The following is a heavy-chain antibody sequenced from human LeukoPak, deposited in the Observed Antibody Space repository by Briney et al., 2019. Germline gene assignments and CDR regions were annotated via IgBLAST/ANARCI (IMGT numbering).Heavy chain of an antibody. CDR2: ISSSSSTI. CDR3: ARAIAAVFDY. J-gene: IGHJ4*02. Sequence: GGSLRLSCAVSGFTFSTYSMHWVRRAPGKGLEWLTYISSSSSTIYYADSVKGRFIISRDNAKNSLYLRMNSLRDEDTAAYYCARAIAAVFDYWGQGILVTVSS. V-gene: IGHV3-48*02. D-gene: IGHD6-13*01. CDR1: GFTFSTYS.